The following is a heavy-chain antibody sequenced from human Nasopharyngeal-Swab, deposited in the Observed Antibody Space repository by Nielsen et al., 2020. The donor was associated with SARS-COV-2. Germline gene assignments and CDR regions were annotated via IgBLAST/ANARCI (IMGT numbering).Heavy chain of an antibody. V-gene: IGHV3-11*01. CDR1: GFTFSDYY. Sequence: GESLKISCAASGFTFSDYYMAWIRQAPGKGLEWVSYISTSGRSTDSADSVTGRFTISRDNANNLLFLQMNSLRGDDTAVYYCARDDRDVDTAMVVYFYGMDVWGQGTTVTVSS. CDR3: ARDDRDVDTAMVVYFYGMDV. D-gene: IGHD5-18*01. CDR2: ISTSGRST. J-gene: IGHJ6*02.